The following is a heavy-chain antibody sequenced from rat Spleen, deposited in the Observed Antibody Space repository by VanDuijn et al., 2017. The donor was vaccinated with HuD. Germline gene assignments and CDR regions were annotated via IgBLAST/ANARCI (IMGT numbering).Heavy chain of an antibody. CDR2: IWNIGGT. Sequence: QVQLKESGPGLVQPSQTLSLTCTVSGFSLTSYHVSWVRQSPGKGLEWMGVIWNIGGTRYNSALKSRRSISRDTAKNHIFLQRNSLQSEDTTTYYCARAPGNGYVMDAWGQGASVTVSS. D-gene: IGHD5-1*01. V-gene: IGHV2-43*01. CDR1: GFSLTSYH. CDR3: ARAPGNGYVMDA. J-gene: IGHJ4*01.